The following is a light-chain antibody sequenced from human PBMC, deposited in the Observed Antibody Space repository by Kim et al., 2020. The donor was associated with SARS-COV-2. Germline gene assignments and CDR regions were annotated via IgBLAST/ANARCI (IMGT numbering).Light chain of an antibody. CDR3: QQYNSYRT. J-gene: IGKJ1*01. CDR2: KAS. CDR1: QSISSW. Sequence: SASVGDIVTITCRASQSISSWLAWYQQKPGKAPKLRIYKASSLESGVPSRFSGSGSGTEFTLTISSLQPDDFATYYCQQYNSYRTFGQGTKVDIK. V-gene: IGKV1-5*03.